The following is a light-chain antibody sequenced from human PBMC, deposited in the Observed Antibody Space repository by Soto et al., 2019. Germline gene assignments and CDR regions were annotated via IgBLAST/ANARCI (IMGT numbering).Light chain of an antibody. V-gene: IGKV3-11*01. CDR3: QQHINWPPRYT. Sequence: ESVLTQSPATLSLSPGERATLSCRASQSISSYLACYQQKPGQAPRLLIYDASNRATGIPARFSGSGSGTDFTLTISSLEAEDFAVYYCQQHINWPPRYTFGQGTKLEIK. CDR2: DAS. CDR1: QSISSY. J-gene: IGKJ2*01.